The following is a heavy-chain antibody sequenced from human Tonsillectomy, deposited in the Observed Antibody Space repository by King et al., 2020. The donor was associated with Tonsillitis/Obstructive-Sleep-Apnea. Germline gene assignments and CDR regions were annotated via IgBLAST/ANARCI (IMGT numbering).Heavy chain of an antibody. V-gene: IGHV1-2*06. CDR3: ARDKGRTITIFGVVIGY. J-gene: IGHJ4*02. CDR1: GYTFTGYY. CDR2: INPNSGGT. Sequence: QRGQTGAEVKKPGASVKVSCKASGYTFTGYYMHWVRQAPGQGLEWMGRINPNSGGTNYAQKFQGRVTMTRDTSISTAYMELSRLRSDDTAVYYCARDKGRTITIFGVVIGYWGQGTLVTVSS. D-gene: IGHD3-3*01.